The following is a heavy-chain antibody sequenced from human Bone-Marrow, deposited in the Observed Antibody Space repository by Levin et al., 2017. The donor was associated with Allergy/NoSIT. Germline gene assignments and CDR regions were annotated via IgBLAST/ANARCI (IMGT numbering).Heavy chain of an antibody. CDR2: ISSGSTAI. V-gene: IGHV3-48*02. J-gene: IGHJ6*02. CDR1: GFMFSDYH. Sequence: ESLKISCAASGFMFSDYHMNWVRQAPGKGLEWVSYISSGSTAIYYADSVKGRFAITRDNAKKSLYLQMNSLRDEDTAIYYYTRDGRRGYDMDVWGQGTTVTVS. CDR3: TRDGRRGYDMDV. D-gene: IGHD3-10*01.